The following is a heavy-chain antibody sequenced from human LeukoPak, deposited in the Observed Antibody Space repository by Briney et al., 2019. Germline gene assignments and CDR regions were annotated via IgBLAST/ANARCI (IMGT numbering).Heavy chain of an antibody. J-gene: IGHJ6*03. D-gene: IGHD5-18*01. CDR1: GYTFTSYG. CDR3: ARGGTWGYSYGSFYYYYYMDV. CDR2: MNPNSGNT. V-gene: IGHV1-8*03. Sequence: ASVKVSCKASGYTFTSYGLSWVRQATGQGLEWMGWMNPNSGNTGYAQKFQGRVTITRNTSISKAYMELSSLRSEDTAVYYCARGGTWGYSYGSFYYYYYMDVWGKGTTVTVSS.